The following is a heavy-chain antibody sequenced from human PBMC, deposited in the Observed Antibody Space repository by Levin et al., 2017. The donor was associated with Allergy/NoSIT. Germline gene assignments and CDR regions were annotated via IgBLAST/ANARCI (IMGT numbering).Heavy chain of an antibody. CDR3: AKVKGGSGSYYKKDDAFDI. CDR1: GFTFSSYA. Sequence: SGGSLRLSCAASGFTFSSYAMSWVRQAPGKGLEWVSAISGSGGSTYYADSVKGRFTISRDNSKNTLYLQMNSLRAEDTAVYYCAKVKGGSGSYYKKDDAFDIWGQGTMVTVSS. J-gene: IGHJ3*02. V-gene: IGHV3-23*01. CDR2: ISGSGGST. D-gene: IGHD3-10*01.